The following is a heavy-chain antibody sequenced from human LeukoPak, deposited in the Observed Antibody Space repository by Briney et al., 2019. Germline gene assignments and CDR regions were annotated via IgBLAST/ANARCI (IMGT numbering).Heavy chain of an antibody. Sequence: ASVKVSCKASGYTFTTYYMHWVRQAPGQGLKWMGIIDPSGGSTSYAQKFQGRVTMTRDTSTSTVYMELSSLRSEDTAVYYCARGRMSFNAGGCFDPWGQGTLVTVSS. CDR2: IDPSGGST. J-gene: IGHJ5*02. CDR3: ARGRMSFNAGGCFDP. D-gene: IGHD2-2*01. CDR1: GYTFTTYY. V-gene: IGHV1-46*01.